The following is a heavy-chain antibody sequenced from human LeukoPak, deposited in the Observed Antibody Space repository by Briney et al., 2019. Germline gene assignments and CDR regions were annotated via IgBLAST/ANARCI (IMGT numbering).Heavy chain of an antibody. CDR1: GGSLSSSF. J-gene: IGHJ5*02. D-gene: IGHD5-18*01. CDR3: AREQGYSFAFDP. V-gene: IGHV4-4*07. CDR2: IYASGTT. Sequence: PSETLSLTCTVSGGSLSSSFWSWIRQPAGKGLEWIGRIYASGTTNYNPSHKSRVTISVDRSKNQFSLKLSSVTAADTAVYYCAREQGYSFAFDPWGQGTLVTVSS.